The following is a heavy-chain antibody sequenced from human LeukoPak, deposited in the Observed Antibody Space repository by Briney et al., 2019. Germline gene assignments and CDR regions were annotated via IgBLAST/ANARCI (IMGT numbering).Heavy chain of an antibody. V-gene: IGHV4-39*07. CDR3: ARDGLSSGLLWFGELSVGWFDP. D-gene: IGHD3-10*01. CDR1: GGSISTSNYY. Sequence: SETLSLTCTVSGGSISTSNYYWGWIRQPPGKGLEWIGRIYTSGSTNYNPSLKSRVTMSVDTSKNQFSLKLSSVTAADTAVYYCARDGLSSGLLWFGELSVGWFDPWGQGTLVTVSS. CDR2: IYTSGST. J-gene: IGHJ5*02.